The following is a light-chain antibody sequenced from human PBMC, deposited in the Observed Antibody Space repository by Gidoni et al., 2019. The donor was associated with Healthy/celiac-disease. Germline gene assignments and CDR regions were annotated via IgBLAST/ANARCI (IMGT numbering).Light chain of an antibody. J-gene: IGKJ3*01. Sequence: DIQMTQSPSSLSASVGDRVTITCRASQSISSYLTWYQQKPGKAPKKLIYAASSLQSGVPPRFSGSGSCTDFTLTISSLQPEDVATYYCQQSYSTPPWTFGPGTKVDIK. CDR2: AAS. V-gene: IGKV1-39*01. CDR3: QQSYSTPPWT. CDR1: QSISSY.